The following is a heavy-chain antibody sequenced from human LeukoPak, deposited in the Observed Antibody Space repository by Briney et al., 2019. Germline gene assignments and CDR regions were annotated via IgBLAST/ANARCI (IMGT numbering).Heavy chain of an antibody. V-gene: IGHV3-21*01. CDR1: GFTFSAHT. D-gene: IGHD6-19*01. CDR2: ISSRSSYI. CDR3: VRRAVSGEEALDFDY. Sequence: GGSLRLSCAASGFTFSAHTMNWVRQAPGKGLEWVASISSRSSYIYYGGSVKGRFTVSRDNARNSVYLQMNSLRVEDTAVYYCVRRAVSGEEALDFDYWGQGTLVTVSS. J-gene: IGHJ4*02.